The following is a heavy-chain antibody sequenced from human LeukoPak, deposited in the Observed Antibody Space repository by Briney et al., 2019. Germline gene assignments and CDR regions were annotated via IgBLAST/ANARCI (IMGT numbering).Heavy chain of an antibody. Sequence: GGSLRLSCAGCGFTFSNYWMSWVRQAPGKGLEWVANMKKDGSEKYYVDSVKGRFTISRDNAKNSLYLQMDSLRAEDTAVYYCTRDEFWGQGTMVTVSS. V-gene: IGHV3-7*05. CDR3: TRDEF. CDR1: GFTFSNYW. J-gene: IGHJ3*01. CDR2: MKKDGSEK.